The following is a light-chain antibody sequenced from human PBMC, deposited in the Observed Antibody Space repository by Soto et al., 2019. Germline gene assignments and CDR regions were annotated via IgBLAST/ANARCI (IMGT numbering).Light chain of an antibody. CDR1: QSISSY. V-gene: IGKV1-39*01. Sequence: DIQMTQSPSSLSASVGERVTITCRASQSISSYLNWYQQKPGKAPKLLIYAASSLQSGVPSRFSGSGSGTDFTLTISSLQPEDFAPYYCQQSYSTSWTFGQGTKVEIK. J-gene: IGKJ1*01. CDR3: QQSYSTSWT. CDR2: AAS.